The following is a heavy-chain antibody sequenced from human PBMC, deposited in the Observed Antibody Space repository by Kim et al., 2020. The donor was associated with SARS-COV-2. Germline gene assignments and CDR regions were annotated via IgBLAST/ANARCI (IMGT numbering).Heavy chain of an antibody. D-gene: IGHD6-13*01. CDR3: AKDIGYSSSWYEFAFDI. CDR1: GLTFSSYA. Sequence: GGSLRLSCAASGLTFSSYAMSWVRQAPGKGLEWVSAISGSGGSTYYADSVKGRFTISRDNSKNTLYLQMNSLRAEDTAVYYCAKDIGYSSSWYEFAFDIWGQGTMVTVSS. J-gene: IGHJ3*02. V-gene: IGHV3-23*01. CDR2: ISGSGGST.